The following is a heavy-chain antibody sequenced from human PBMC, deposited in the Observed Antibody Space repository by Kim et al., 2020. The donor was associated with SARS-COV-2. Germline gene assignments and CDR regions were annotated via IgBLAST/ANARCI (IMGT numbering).Heavy chain of an antibody. CDR1: GGSISSSAYY. D-gene: IGHD1-7*01. Sequence: SETLSLTCTVSGGSISSSAYYWGWIRQPPGKGLEWIGSVYYTGATYYNPSLKSRVTISVDTTKNQFSLKLISVTAADTAVYYCAGHFRGTSIRFVGLHQFDYWGQGTLVTVSS. J-gene: IGHJ4*02. CDR2: VYYTGAT. V-gene: IGHV4-39*01. CDR3: AGHFRGTSIRFVGLHQFDY.